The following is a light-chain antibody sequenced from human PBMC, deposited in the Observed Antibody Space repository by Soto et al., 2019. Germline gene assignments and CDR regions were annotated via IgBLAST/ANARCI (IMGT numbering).Light chain of an antibody. CDR2: GAS. Sequence: EIVMTHSPATLSMNPGERATLSCRASQSVSSNLAWYQQKPGQAPRLLIYGASTRATGIPARFSGSGSGTEFTLTISSLQSEDFAVYYCQQYNNWPPKTFGQGTKVDIK. CDR3: QQYNNWPPKT. CDR1: QSVSSN. V-gene: IGKV3-15*01. J-gene: IGKJ1*01.